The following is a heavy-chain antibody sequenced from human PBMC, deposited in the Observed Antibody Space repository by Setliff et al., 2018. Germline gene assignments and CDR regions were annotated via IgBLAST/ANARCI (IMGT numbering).Heavy chain of an antibody. J-gene: IGHJ4*02. CDR3: ARGGLRWFNLDY. V-gene: IGHV4-30-4*08. Sequence: PSETLSLTCTVSGGSISSGDYYWSWIRQPPGKGLEWIGYIYYSGSTYYNPSLKSRVTISVDTSKNQFSLKLSSVTAADTAVYYCARGGLRWFNLDYWGQGTLVTVSS. CDR2: IYYSGST. D-gene: IGHD4-17*01. CDR1: GGSISSGDYY.